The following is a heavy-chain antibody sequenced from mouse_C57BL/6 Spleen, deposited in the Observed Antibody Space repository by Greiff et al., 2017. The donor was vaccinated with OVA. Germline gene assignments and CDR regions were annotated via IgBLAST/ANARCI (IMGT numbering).Heavy chain of an antibody. CDR2: INPSNGGT. J-gene: IGHJ3*01. CDR3: AREALIYYYGSSSAWFAY. CDR1: GYTFTSYW. D-gene: IGHD1-1*01. V-gene: IGHV1-53*01. Sequence: QVQLQQPGTELVKPGASVKLSCKASGYTFTSYWMHWVKQRPGQGLEWIGNINPSNGGTNYNEKFKSTATLTVAKSSSTAYMQLSSLTSEDSAVYYCAREALIYYYGSSSAWFAYWGQGTLVTVSA.